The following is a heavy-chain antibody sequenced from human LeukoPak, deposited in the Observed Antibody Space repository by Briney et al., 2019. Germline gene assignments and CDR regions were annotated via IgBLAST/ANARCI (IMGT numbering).Heavy chain of an antibody. D-gene: IGHD3-22*01. CDR3: AKDTGGGDSSGYYDY. Sequence: PGGFLRLSCAASGFTFDDYAMHWVRQAPGKGLEWVSLISWDGGSTYYADSVKGRFTISRDNSKNSLYLQMNSLRAEDTDLYYCAKDTGGGDSSGYYDYWGQGTLVTVSS. CDR2: ISWDGGST. V-gene: IGHV3-43D*03. CDR1: GFTFDDYA. J-gene: IGHJ4*02.